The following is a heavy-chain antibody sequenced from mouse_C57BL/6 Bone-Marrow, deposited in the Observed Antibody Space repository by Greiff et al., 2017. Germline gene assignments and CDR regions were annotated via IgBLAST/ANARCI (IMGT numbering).Heavy chain of an antibody. CDR2: IDPENGDT. Sequence: VQLKQSGAELVRPGASVKLSCTASGFNIKDDYMHWVKQRPEQGLEWIGWIDPENGDTEYASKFQGKATITAETSSNTAYLQLSSQTSEDTAVYYCNHYYGSSCGAYWGRGTLVTVSA. V-gene: IGHV14-4*01. J-gene: IGHJ3*01. CDR3: NHYYGSSCGAY. CDR1: GFNIKDDY. D-gene: IGHD1-1*01.